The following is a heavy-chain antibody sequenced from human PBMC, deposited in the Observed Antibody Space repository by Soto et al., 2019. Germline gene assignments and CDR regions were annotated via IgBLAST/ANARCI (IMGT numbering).Heavy chain of an antibody. CDR1: GDSISSDYW. Sequence: QVQLQESGPGVVKPSGTLSLTCAVSGDSISSDYWWSWVRQTPGKGLEWIGDMYHRGSTNYNPSPKSRVTISVDRSKNQFSLKLSSVTASDTAVYYCASGVAGIAGWFDPWGQGTLVTVSS. D-gene: IGHD6-19*01. J-gene: IGHJ5*02. V-gene: IGHV4-4*02. CDR2: MYHRGST. CDR3: ASGVAGIAGWFDP.